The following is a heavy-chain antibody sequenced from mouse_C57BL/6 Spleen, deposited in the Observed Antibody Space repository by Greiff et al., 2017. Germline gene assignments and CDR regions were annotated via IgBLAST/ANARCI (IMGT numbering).Heavy chain of an antibody. CDR2: IDPANGNT. V-gene: IGHV14-3*01. CDR1: GFNITNTY. J-gene: IGHJ2*01. Sequence: VHVKQSVAELVRPGASVKLSCTASGFNITNTYMNWVKQRPEQGLEWIGRIDPANGNTKYTPKFMGKATITADTSSNTAYLQRSSLTSEDTAIYCCASGDYDENYFDYWGQGTTLTVSS. CDR3: ASGDYDENYFDY. D-gene: IGHD2-4*01.